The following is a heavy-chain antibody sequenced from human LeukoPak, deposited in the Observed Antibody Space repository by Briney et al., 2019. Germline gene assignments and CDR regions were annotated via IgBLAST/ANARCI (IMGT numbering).Heavy chain of an antibody. V-gene: IGHV4-31*03. CDR3: ASGVYYDTSAFSLNPEQNDY. J-gene: IGHJ4*02. CDR1: GGSISSGGYY. CDR2: IYYSGST. Sequence: PSETLSLTCTVSGGSISSGGYYWSWIRQHPGKGLEWIGYIYYSGSTYYNPSLKSRVTISVDTSKNQFSLKLSSVTAADTAVYYCASGVYYDTSAFSLNPEQNDYWGQGTLVTVSS. D-gene: IGHD3-22*01.